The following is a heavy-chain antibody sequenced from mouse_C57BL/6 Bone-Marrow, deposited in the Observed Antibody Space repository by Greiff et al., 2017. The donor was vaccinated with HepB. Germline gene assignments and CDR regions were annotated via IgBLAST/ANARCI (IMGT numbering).Heavy chain of an antibody. CDR1: GYTFTSYW. D-gene: IGHD2-3*01. J-gene: IGHJ1*03. V-gene: IGHV1-53*01. CDR3: ANDGYYEGYFDV. CDR2: INPSNGGT. Sequence: QVQLHQSGTELVKPGASVKLSCKASGYTFTSYWMHWVKQRPGQGLEWIGNINPSNGGTNYNEKFKSKATLTVDKSSSTAYMQLSSLTSEDSAVYYCANDGYYEGYFDVWGTGTTVTVSS.